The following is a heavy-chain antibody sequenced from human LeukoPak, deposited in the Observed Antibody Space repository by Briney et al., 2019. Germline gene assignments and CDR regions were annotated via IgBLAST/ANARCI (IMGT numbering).Heavy chain of an antibody. D-gene: IGHD2-21*01. J-gene: IGHJ4*02. Sequence: SETLSLTCTVSGGSISRGSYHWNWIRQPAGKGLEWIGRFYTSGTPNYNPSLKSRVTILVDTPRNQFSLKLSSVTAADTALYYCARGGIPDYWGQGILVTVSS. V-gene: IGHV4-61*02. CDR2: FYTSGTP. CDR1: GGSISRGSYH. CDR3: ARGGIPDY.